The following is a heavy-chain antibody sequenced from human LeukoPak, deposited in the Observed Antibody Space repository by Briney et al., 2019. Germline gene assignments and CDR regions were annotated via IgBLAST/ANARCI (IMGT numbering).Heavy chain of an antibody. D-gene: IGHD2-2*01. CDR3: ARDHKYAFDN. V-gene: IGHV3-48*01. CDR2: IRIDSGNT. J-gene: IGHJ4*02. Sequence: GGSLRLSCAASGFTFSDYSMNWVRQAPGKGLEWISYIRIDSGNTNYADSVKGRFTISGDKAKNSLYLQMNSLRVEDTAVYYCARDHKYAFDNWGQGTLVTVSS. CDR1: GFTFSDYS.